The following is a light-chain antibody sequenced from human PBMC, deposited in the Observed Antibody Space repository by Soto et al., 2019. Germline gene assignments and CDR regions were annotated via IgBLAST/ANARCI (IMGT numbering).Light chain of an antibody. CDR2: GAS. J-gene: IGKJ2*01. CDR1: ENISRDY. V-gene: IGKV3-20*01. CDR3: HQYGGVPYT. Sequence: EIMLTPSPGTLSLSPGQNATLTCRHSENISRDYLAWYQQRLGQAPRLLIYGASSGATGIPARFSGSGSGTDFTLTISSLQPEDFAIYYCHQYGGVPYTFGQGTKVDIK.